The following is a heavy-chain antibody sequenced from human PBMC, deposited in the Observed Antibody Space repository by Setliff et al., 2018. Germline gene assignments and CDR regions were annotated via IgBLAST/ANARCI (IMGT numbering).Heavy chain of an antibody. J-gene: IGHJ5*02. D-gene: IGHD3-10*01. CDR3: AKDLSRVLLWFGAGS. V-gene: IGHV3-30*12. CDR2: ISFDGTDQ. Sequence: PGGSLRLSCAASGFTFNVFGMHWVRQAPGKGLEWVALISFDGTDQYYADSVKGRFTISRDNAKNSLYLQMNSLRAEDTAVYYCAKDLSRVLLWFGAGSWGQGTLVTVSS. CDR1: GFTFNVFG.